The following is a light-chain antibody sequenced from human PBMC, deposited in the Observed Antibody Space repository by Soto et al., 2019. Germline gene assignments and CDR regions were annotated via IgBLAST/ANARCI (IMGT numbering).Light chain of an antibody. CDR3: QQYNSYPWT. J-gene: IGKJ1*01. Sequence: DIQMTQSPSSLFASVGDRVSITCRASQGIRNNLGWYQQKPGKAPKLLIYDASSVESGVPSRFSGSGSGTEFTLTISSLQPDDFATYYCQQYNSYPWTFGQGTKVDIK. CDR2: DAS. V-gene: IGKV1-17*01. CDR1: QGIRNN.